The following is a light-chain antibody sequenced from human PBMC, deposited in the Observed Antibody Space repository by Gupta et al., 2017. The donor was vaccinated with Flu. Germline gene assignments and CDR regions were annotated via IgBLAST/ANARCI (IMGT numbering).Light chain of an antibody. V-gene: IGKV1-39*01. CDR3: QQSYSKPYT. CDR2: AAS. CDR1: QSISRH. J-gene: IGKJ2*01. Sequence: ASVGDRVTITCRASQSISRHLNWYQQKPGKAPELLIYAASSLQSGVPSRFSGSGSGTDFTLTISTLQAEDSATFYCQQSYSKPYTFGQGTKLEIK.